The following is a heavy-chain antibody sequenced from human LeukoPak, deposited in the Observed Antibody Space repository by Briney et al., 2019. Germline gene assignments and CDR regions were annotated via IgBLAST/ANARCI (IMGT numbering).Heavy chain of an antibody. CDR2: IWYDGSNK. Sequence: GGSLRLSCAASGFTFSSYGMHWVRQAPGKGLEWVAVIWYDGSNKYYADSVKGRFTISRDNSKSTLYLQMNSLRAEDTAVYYCARDGGIVVVPAELDYWGQGTLVTVSS. CDR3: ARDGGIVVVPAELDY. D-gene: IGHD2-2*01. V-gene: IGHV3-33*01. J-gene: IGHJ4*02. CDR1: GFTFSSYG.